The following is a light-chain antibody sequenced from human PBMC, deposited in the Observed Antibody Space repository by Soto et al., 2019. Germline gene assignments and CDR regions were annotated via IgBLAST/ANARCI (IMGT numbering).Light chain of an antibody. Sequence: QSALTQPASVSGSPGQSITISCTGTSSDVGAYDYVSWYQQHPGKAPKYLIYEVSNRPSGISDRFSGSKSGTTASLTISALQAEDEADYYCSSYTTTDPHVFGTGTKVTVL. V-gene: IGLV2-14*01. CDR3: SSYTTTDPHV. CDR2: EVS. CDR1: SSDVGAYDY. J-gene: IGLJ1*01.